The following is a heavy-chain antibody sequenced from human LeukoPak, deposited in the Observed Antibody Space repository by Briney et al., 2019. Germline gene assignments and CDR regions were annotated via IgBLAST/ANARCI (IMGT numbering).Heavy chain of an antibody. D-gene: IGHD3-10*01. CDR1: GYSISSGYY. Sequence: KTSETLSLTCTVSGYSISSGYYWGWIRQPPGKGLEWIGSINHSGSTYYNPSLKSRVTISVDTSKNHFSLKLSSVTAADTAVYYCVRDMTVVTMVRGVIIKVLGAFDIWGQGTMVTVSS. CDR3: VRDMTVVTMVRGVIIKVLGAFDI. V-gene: IGHV4-38-2*02. CDR2: INHSGST. J-gene: IGHJ3*02.